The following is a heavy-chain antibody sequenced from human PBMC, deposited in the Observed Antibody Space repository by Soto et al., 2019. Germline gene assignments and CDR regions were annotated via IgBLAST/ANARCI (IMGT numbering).Heavy chain of an antibody. CDR3: VRRPGCSTTTCYRELDY. V-gene: IGHV5-51*01. CDR2: IYPGDSDT. CDR1: GYTFTTYW. D-gene: IGHD2-2*01. Sequence: PGESLEISCKGSGYTFTTYWIGWVRQMPGKGLEWMGVIYPGDSDTIYSPSFQGQVTLSADKSISTAYLQWRSLQASDTAMYYCVRRPGCSTTTCYRELDYWGQGTLVTVSS. J-gene: IGHJ4*02.